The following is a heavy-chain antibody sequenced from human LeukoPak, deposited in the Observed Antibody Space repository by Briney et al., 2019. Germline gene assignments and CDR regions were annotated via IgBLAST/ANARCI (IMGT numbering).Heavy chain of an antibody. D-gene: IGHD3-22*01. CDR2: IYPGDSDT. CDR3: ARSGFLYYDSSGYPSESYGMDV. V-gene: IGHV5-51*01. CDR1: GYGFTSYW. Sequence: GESLKISCKGSGYGFTSYWIGWVRQMPGKGLEWMGIIYPGDSDTRYSPSFQGQVTISADKSISTAYLQWSSLKASDTAMYYCARSGFLYYDSSGYPSESYGMDVWGQGTTVTVSS. J-gene: IGHJ6*02.